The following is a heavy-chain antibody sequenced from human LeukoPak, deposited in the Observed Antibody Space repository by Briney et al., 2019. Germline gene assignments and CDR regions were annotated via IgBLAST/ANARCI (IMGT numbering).Heavy chain of an antibody. J-gene: IGHJ3*02. Sequence: SETLSLTCSVSGGSISSYYWSWIRQPPGKGLEWIGYLYYSGSTNSNPSLKSRVTMSVDTSKNQFSLKLRSVTAADTAVYYCARGGSGISKAFDIWGQGTMVTVSS. CDR2: LYYSGST. V-gene: IGHV4-59*01. CDR1: GGSISSYY. D-gene: IGHD3-10*01. CDR3: ARGGSGISKAFDI.